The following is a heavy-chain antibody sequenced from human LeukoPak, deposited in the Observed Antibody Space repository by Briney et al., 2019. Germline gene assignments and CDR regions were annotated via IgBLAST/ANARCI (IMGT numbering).Heavy chain of an antibody. V-gene: IGHV4-59*01. J-gene: IGHJ4*02. D-gene: IGHD1-14*01. CDR3: ARGEPTGRPGIGFDY. CDR1: GGSISGYY. Sequence: SETLSLTCTVSGGSISGYYWSWIRQPPGKGLEWIGFCHDSGRTNYNPSLNSRVSISLDTFKNQFSLRLRSETAADTAVYYCARGEPTGRPGIGFDYWGQGTLVTVSS. CDR2: CHDSGRT.